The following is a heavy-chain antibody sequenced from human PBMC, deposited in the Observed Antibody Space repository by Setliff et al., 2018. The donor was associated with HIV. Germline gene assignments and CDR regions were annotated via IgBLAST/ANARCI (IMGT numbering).Heavy chain of an antibody. CDR2: FYYSGSS. V-gene: IGHV4-39*01. J-gene: IGHJ5*02. Sequence: SETLSLTCTVSGDSISRRIYYWGWIRQPPGKGLEWIGNFYYSGSSHYNPSLKSRVTISVDTSKSQFSLKLSSVTAADAAVYYCASRVYYYDSSGYLREEGFDPWGQGTLVTVSS. D-gene: IGHD3-22*01. CDR1: GDSISRRIYY. CDR3: ASRVYYYDSSGYLREEGFDP.